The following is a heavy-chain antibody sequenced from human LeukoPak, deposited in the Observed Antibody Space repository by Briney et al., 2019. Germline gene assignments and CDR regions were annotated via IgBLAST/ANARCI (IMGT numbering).Heavy chain of an antibody. CDR2: IKQDGSEK. CDR3: ARVRIAAALSYLSDY. CDR1: GFTFSSYW. J-gene: IGHJ4*02. Sequence: GGSLRLSCAASGFTFSSYWMSWVRQAPGKGLEWVANIKQDGSEKYYVDSVKGRFTISRDNAKNSLYLQMNSLRAEDTAVYYCARVRIAAALSYLSDYWGQGTLVTVSS. V-gene: IGHV3-7*01. D-gene: IGHD6-13*01.